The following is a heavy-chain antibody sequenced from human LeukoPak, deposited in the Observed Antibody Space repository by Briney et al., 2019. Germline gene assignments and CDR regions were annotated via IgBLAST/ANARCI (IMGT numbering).Heavy chain of an antibody. D-gene: IGHD1-26*01. V-gene: IGHV4-59*08. CDR3: ARTRSAFDI. CDR1: GGSTSSDY. Sequence: SETLSLTCTVSGGSTSSDYWSWIRQPPGKGLEWIGYIYYSGSTNYNPSLKSRVTISVDTSKNQFSLKLSSVTAADTAVYYCARTRSAFDIWGQGTMVTVSS. J-gene: IGHJ3*02. CDR2: IYYSGST.